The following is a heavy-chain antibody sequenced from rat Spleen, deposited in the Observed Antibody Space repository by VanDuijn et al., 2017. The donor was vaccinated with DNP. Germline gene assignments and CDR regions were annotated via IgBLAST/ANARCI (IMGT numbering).Heavy chain of an antibody. D-gene: IGHD1-1*01. Sequence: QVQLQQSGAELARPGSSVKISCKASGYTLTSYYIGWIKQTTGQGLDYIGYIYTGSGGTNYNEKFKGKATLTVDKSSSTAFMQLSSLTPDDSAVYYCARGVYYYSATYWYFDFWGPGTMVSVSS. J-gene: IGHJ1*01. V-gene: IGHV1-43*01. CDR3: ARGVYYYSATYWYFDF. CDR2: IYTGSGGT. CDR1: GYTLTSYY.